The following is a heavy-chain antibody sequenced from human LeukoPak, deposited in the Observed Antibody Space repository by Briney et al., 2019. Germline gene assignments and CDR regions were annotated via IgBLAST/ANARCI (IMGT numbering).Heavy chain of an antibody. Sequence: ASVKVSCKASGYTFTSYAMNWVRQAPGQGLEWMGWINTNTGNPTYAQGFTGRFVFSLDTSVSTAYPQISSLKAEDTAVYYCARVQLEWLSGYYYYYMDVWGKGTTVTVSS. CDR2: INTNTGNP. J-gene: IGHJ6*03. D-gene: IGHD3-3*01. CDR3: ARVQLEWLSGYYYYYMDV. V-gene: IGHV7-4-1*02. CDR1: GYTFTSYA.